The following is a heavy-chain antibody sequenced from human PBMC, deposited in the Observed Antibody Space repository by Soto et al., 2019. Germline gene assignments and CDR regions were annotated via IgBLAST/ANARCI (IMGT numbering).Heavy chain of an antibody. D-gene: IGHD3-10*01. CDR3: ARKGYYPSGRINLFDS. Sequence: NPSETLSLTCTVAGHSINSDYYWGWIRQPPGKGLEWIGSIYPGGGTYYNPSLKSRVTISIDTSKNQFSLRLTSVTAADTATYYCARKGYYPSGRINLFDSWGQGTLVTVSS. CDR1: GHSINSDYY. CDR2: IYPGGGT. V-gene: IGHV4-38-2*02. J-gene: IGHJ4*02.